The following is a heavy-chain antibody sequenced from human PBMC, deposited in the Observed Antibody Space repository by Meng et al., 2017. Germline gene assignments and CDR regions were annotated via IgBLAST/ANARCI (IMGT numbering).Heavy chain of an antibody. J-gene: IGHJ1*01. CDR2: ISGSGGST. CDR3: AKVTYYYDSSGLRPIEYFQH. CDR1: GFTFSSDA. D-gene: IGHD3-22*01. Sequence: GESLKISCAASGFTFSSDAMSWVRQAPGKGLEWVSAISGSGGSTYYADSVKGRFTISRDNSKNTLYLQMNSLRAEDTAVYYCAKVTYYYDSSGLRPIEYFQHWGQGTLVTVSS. V-gene: IGHV3-23*01.